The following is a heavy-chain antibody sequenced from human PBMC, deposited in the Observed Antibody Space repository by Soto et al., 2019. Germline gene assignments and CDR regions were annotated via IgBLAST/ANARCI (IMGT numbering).Heavy chain of an antibody. V-gene: IGHV4-28*01. D-gene: IGHD1-26*01. CDR2: IYYSGTT. Sequence: QVQLQESGPGLVKPSDTLSLTCAVSGYSISSSNWWGWIRQPPGKGLEWIGYIYYSGTTYYNPSLKSRVSMSVNMSKILFPLKLSSVTDVDTAVYYCARRETQGPIDYWGQRTLVNVS. CDR3: ARRETQGPIDY. J-gene: IGHJ4*02. CDR1: GYSISSSNW.